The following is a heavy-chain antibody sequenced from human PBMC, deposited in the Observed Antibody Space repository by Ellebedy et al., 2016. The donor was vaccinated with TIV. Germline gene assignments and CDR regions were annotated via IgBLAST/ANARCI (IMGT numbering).Heavy chain of an antibody. D-gene: IGHD3-3*01. J-gene: IGHJ2*01. Sequence: LRLSCTVSGGSISSGGYYWSWIRQHPGKGLEWIGYIYYSGSTYYNPSLKSRVTISVDTSKNQFSLKLSSVTAADTAVYYCAREPYYDFWSGYKEKYFDLWGRGTLVTVSS. CDR1: GGSISSGGYY. CDR2: IYYSGST. V-gene: IGHV4-31*03. CDR3: AREPYYDFWSGYKEKYFDL.